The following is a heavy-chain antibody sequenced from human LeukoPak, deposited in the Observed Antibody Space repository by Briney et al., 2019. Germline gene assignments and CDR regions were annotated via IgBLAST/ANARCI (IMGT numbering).Heavy chain of an antibody. CDR2: IYTGGST. Sequence: PSETLSLTCTVSGGSISSYYWSWIRQPAGKGLEWIGRIYTGGSTNYNPSLKSRVTISVDKSKNQFSLKLSSVTAADTAVYYCARVIAARLQYYYYYYMDVWGKGTTVTVSS. D-gene: IGHD6-6*01. V-gene: IGHV4-4*07. CDR3: ARVIAARLQYYYYYYMDV. J-gene: IGHJ6*03. CDR1: GGSISSYY.